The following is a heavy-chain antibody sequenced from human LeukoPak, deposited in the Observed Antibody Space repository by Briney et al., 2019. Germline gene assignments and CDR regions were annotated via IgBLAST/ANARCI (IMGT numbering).Heavy chain of an antibody. Sequence: PGGSLRLSCAASGFTFSSYAMNWVRQAPGKGLEWVSTISGSGGSTFYAASVKGRFTISRDNSKNTLYLQMNSLRAEDTAVYYCAKVKCGGDCYDFFDYWGQGTLVTVSS. CDR1: GFTFSSYA. CDR2: ISGSGGST. V-gene: IGHV3-23*01. CDR3: AKVKCGGDCYDFFDY. D-gene: IGHD2-21*02. J-gene: IGHJ4*02.